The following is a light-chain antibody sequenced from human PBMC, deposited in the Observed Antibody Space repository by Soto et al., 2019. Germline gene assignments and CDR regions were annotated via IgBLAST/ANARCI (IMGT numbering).Light chain of an antibody. CDR2: DAS. CDR3: QQYDNLPPFT. CDR1: QDISNY. J-gene: IGKJ3*01. Sequence: DIQMTQSPSSLSASVGDRVTSTCQASQDISNYLNWYQQKPGKAPKLLIYDASNLETGVPSRFSGSGSGPDFTFTISSLQPEDIAAYYCQQYDNLPPFTFGPGAKVDIK. V-gene: IGKV1-33*01.